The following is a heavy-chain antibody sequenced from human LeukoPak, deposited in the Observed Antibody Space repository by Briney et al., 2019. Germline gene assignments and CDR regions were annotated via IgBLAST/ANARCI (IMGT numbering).Heavy chain of an antibody. CDR3: ARREAVATSFYYYYYMDV. CDR1: GYTFTSYY. Sequence: ASVKVSCKASGYTFTSYYMHWVRQATGQGLEWMGWMNPNSGNTGYAQKFQGRVTMTRNTSITTAYMELSSLRSEDTAVYYCARREAVATSFYYYYYMDVWGKGTTVTISS. V-gene: IGHV1-8*01. J-gene: IGHJ6*03. D-gene: IGHD5-12*01. CDR2: MNPNSGNT.